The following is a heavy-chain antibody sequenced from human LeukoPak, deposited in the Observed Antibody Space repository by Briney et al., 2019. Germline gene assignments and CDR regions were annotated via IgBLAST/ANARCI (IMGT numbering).Heavy chain of an antibody. CDR2: VSYEGSNK. V-gene: IGHV3-30-3*01. CDR1: GFTFSNYA. D-gene: IGHD7-27*01. Sequence: GRSLRLSRAASGFTFSNYAMHWVRQAPGKGLEWVAVVSYEGSNKYYADSVKGRFTISRDNSKNTLYLQMNSLRPEDAAIYYCATIGDRRTGELYRIDYWGQGTLVTVSS. CDR3: ATIGDRRTGELYRIDY. J-gene: IGHJ4*02.